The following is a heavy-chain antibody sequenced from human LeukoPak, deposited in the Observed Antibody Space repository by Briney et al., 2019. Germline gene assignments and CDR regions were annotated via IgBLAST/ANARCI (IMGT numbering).Heavy chain of an antibody. Sequence: GGSLRLSCAASGFTFSSYGMHWVRQAPGKGLEWVAFIRYDGSNKYYADSVKGRFTISRDNSKNTLYLQMNSLRAEDTAVYYCAKPYSGSYAFFFDYSGQGTLVTVSS. CDR1: GFTFSSYG. V-gene: IGHV3-30*02. D-gene: IGHD1-26*01. J-gene: IGHJ4*02. CDR3: AKPYSGSYAFFFDY. CDR2: IRYDGSNK.